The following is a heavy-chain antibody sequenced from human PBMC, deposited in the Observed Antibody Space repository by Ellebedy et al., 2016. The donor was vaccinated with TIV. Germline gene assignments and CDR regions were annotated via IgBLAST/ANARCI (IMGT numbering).Heavy chain of an antibody. CDR1: GGPISSGGYY. V-gene: IGHV4-31*01. Sequence: MPSETLSLTCTLSGGPISSGGYYWNWIRQHPGKGLEWIGYIYHSGSTYYNPSLKSLLTMSVDTSINQLSLTMTSVTAADTGVYYCAIQVVAATPGRLDSWGQGVLVTVSS. CDR3: AIQVVAATPGRLDS. J-gene: IGHJ4*02. CDR2: IYHSGST. D-gene: IGHD2-15*01.